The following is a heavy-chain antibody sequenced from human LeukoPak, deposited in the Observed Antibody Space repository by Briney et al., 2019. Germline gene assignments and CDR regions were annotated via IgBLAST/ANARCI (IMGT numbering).Heavy chain of an antibody. V-gene: IGHV4-59*01. CDR3: ARVGQDSSGYHHYYYSMDV. CDR1: GVSISGYY. CDR2: IYYSGNT. J-gene: IGHJ6*02. Sequence: SETLSLTCTVSGVSISGYYWTWIRQPPGKGLEWIGYIYYSGNTNYNPSLKSRVTISVDTSMNQFSLKLSSVTAADTAVYYCARVGQDSSGYHHYYYSMDVWGQGTTVTVSS. D-gene: IGHD6-19*01.